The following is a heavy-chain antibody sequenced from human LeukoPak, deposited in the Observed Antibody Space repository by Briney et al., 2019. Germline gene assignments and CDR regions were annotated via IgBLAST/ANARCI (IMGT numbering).Heavy chain of an antibody. Sequence: GGSLRLSCAASGFTFSSYRMNWVRQAPGKGLEWVSSISSSSSNIYYADSAKGRFTISRNNAKNSLYLQMYSLRAEDTAVYYCARDCRARFGETFYYYYYYMDVWGKGTTVTVSS. CDR2: ISSSSSNI. V-gene: IGHV3-21*01. CDR1: GFTFSSYR. J-gene: IGHJ6*03. D-gene: IGHD3-10*01. CDR3: ARDCRARFGETFYYYYYYMDV.